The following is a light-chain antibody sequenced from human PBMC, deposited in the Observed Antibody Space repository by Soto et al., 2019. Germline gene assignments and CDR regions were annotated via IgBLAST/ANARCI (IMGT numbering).Light chain of an antibody. V-gene: IGLV1-40*01. CDR1: SSNIGAAYD. Sequence: QSVLTQPPSVSGAPGQKVTISCTRSSSNIGAAYDVHWYQHLPGTAPKLLIYGNNNRPSGVPDRFPGSKSGTSASLAITGLQAEDEADYYCQSYDSSLSGWVFGGGTKLTV. CDR3: QSYDSSLSGWV. CDR2: GNN. J-gene: IGLJ3*02.